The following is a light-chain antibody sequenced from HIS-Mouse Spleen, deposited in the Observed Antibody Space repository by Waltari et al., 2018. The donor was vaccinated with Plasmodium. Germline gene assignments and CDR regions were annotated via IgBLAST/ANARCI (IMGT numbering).Light chain of an antibody. Sequence: QSALTQPASVSGSPGQSITISCTGTSSDVGRYNLVSWYQQHPGKAPKLLIYEGSKRTSGVSNRFSGSKSGNAASLTSSGLQAEDEADYYCCSYAGSSTYVVFGGGTKLTVL. CDR2: EGS. J-gene: IGLJ2*01. CDR3: CSYAGSSTYVV. CDR1: SSDVGRYNL. V-gene: IGLV2-23*01.